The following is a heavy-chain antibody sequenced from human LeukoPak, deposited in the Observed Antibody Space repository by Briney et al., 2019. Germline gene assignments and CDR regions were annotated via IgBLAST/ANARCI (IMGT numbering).Heavy chain of an antibody. Sequence: GGSLRLSCAVSGFTVSSNYMSWVRQAPGRGLEWVSVIYSGGSTYYADSVKGRFTIFRDNSKDTLYLQMNSLRAEDTAVYYCARDPRQLSGSYGGFDIWGQGTMVTVSS. J-gene: IGHJ3*02. D-gene: IGHD1-26*01. CDR2: IYSGGST. CDR1: GFTVSSNY. CDR3: ARDPRQLSGSYGGFDI. V-gene: IGHV3-53*05.